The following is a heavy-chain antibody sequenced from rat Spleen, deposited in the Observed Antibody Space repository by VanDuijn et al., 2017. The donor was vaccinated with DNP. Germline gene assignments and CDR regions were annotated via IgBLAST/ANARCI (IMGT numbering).Heavy chain of an antibody. J-gene: IGHJ2*01. V-gene: IGHV5-7*01. CDR3: ASRPPPTRGPFDY. D-gene: IGHD1-4*01. CDR2: ISYAGRDT. Sequence: EVQLVESGGGLVQPGRSLKLSCAVSGLTFSDHNMAWVRQTPKKGLEWVATISYAGRDTYYRDSVKGRFTISRDNARITLYLQMDSLRSEDTDAYYCASRPPPTRGPFDYWGRGVTVTVSS. CDR1: GLTFSDHN.